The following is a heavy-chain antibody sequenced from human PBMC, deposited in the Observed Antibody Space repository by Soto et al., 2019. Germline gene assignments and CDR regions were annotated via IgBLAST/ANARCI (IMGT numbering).Heavy chain of an antibody. D-gene: IGHD2-21*02. Sequence: EMKLVESGGGLVKPGRSLRLSCAGSGFIFGDYAVTWFRQNPGKGLECVGFIRSEAYGGTADYAASVRGRFTISRDDYKSVAYLQMDSLKTEDKGVYYCTTLPRNRRGDPFNCWGQGTLVTVSS. J-gene: IGHJ4*02. CDR3: TTLPRNRRGDPFNC. CDR2: IRSEAYGGTA. V-gene: IGHV3-49*05. CDR1: GFIFGDYA.